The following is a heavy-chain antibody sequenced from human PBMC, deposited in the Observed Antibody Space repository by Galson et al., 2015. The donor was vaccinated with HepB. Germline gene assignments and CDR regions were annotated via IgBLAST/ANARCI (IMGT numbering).Heavy chain of an antibody. D-gene: IGHD6-19*01. CDR3: ARVPRGKQWLVYYFDY. J-gene: IGHJ4*02. Sequence: SLRLSCAASGFTVSSNYMSWVRQAPGKGLEWVSVIYSGGSTYYADSVKGRFTISRDNSKNTLYLQMNGLRAEDTAVYYCARVPRGKQWLVYYFDYWGQGTLVTVSS. CDR2: IYSGGST. V-gene: IGHV3-66*01. CDR1: GFTVSSNY.